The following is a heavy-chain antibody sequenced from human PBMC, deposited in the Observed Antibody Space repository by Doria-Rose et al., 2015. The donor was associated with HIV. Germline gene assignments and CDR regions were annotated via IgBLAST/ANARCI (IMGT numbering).Heavy chain of an antibody. Sequence: QVQLVQSVGGVVQPGRSLRLSCAASGFTFSSYAMHWVRQAPGKGLEWVAVISYDGTNKYYSDSVKGRFTISRDNSKFTLYLQMNNLRAEGTAVYYCARDWDDYGDFDYWGQGTRGIGSS. D-gene: IGHD4-17*01. J-gene: IGHJ4*02. CDR3: ARDWDDYGDFDY. V-gene: IGHV3-30-3*01. CDR2: ISYDGTNK. CDR1: GFTFSSYA.